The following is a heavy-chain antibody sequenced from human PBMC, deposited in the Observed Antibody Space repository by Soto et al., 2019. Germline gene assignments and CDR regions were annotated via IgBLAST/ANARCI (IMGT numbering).Heavy chain of an antibody. CDR1: GASINSYS. J-gene: IGHJ5*01. CDR2: TYYGGSS. V-gene: IGHV4-59*01. CDR3: AKDSNTDGRHAGFDS. Sequence: QVQLQESGPGLVKPSETLSLTCTVSGASINSYSWSWIRQPPGKGLEWIGYTYYGGSSYYNPSLKSRLTILVDTSNNQFSLRLSSLTAADTAVYYCAKDSNTDGRHAGFDSWGRGTLVTVSS. D-gene: IGHD2-2*02.